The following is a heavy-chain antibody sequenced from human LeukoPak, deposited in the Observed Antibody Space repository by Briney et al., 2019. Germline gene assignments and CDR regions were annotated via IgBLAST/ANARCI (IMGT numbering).Heavy chain of an antibody. CDR3: ARATLDN. CDR2: IYSGGST. Sequence: PGGSLRLSCAASGFNVSNSYISWARQAPGKGLEWVSVIYSGGSTKYADSVKARFTISRDNSKNTVYLQMNSLRADDTAVYYCARATLDNWGQGTLVTVSS. CDR1: GFNVSNSY. V-gene: IGHV3-53*01. J-gene: IGHJ4*02.